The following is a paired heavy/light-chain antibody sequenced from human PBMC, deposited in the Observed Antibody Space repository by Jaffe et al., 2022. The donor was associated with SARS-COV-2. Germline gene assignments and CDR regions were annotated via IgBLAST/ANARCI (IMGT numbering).Heavy chain of an antibody. CDR3: ARHKAPSSAITAVGQNWFDP. CDR2: IYYSGRT. V-gene: IGHV4-39*01. D-gene: IGHD6-13*01. CDR1: SGSISSSPYY. J-gene: IGHJ5*02. Sequence: QLQLQESGPGLVRPSETLSLTCTVSSGSISSSPYYWGWIRQSPGKGLEWIGSIYYSGRTYYNPSLKSRLTISVDTPKDQFSLDLSSVTAADTAVYYCARHKAPSSAITAVGQNWFDPWGQGTLVTVSS.
Light chain of an antibody. CDR2: GAS. CDR1: QSISTY. CDR3: QQSYNTPFT. Sequence: DIQMTQSPSSLSASVGDRVTITCRASQSISTYVNWFQQKPGTAPKLLIFGASSLQSGVPSRFSGRGSGTDFTLTISSLQPEDFATYYCQQSYNTPFTFGPGTKVDI. J-gene: IGKJ3*01. V-gene: IGKV1-39*01.